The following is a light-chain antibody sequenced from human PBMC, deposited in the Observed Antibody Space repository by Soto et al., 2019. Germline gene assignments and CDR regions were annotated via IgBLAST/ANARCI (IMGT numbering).Light chain of an antibody. CDR3: CSYAGSITFL. CDR1: SSDVGSSNL. V-gene: IGLV2-23*03. Sequence: QSALTQPASVPGSPGQSITISCTGISSDVGSSNLVSWYQQHPGKAPKLIIYEGDKRPSGVSNRFSGSTSGTTASLTISGLQAEDESDYYCCSYAGSITFLFGGGTKLTVL. CDR2: EGD. J-gene: IGLJ2*01.